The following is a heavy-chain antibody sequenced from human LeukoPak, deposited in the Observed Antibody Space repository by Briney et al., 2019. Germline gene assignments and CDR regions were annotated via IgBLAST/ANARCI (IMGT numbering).Heavy chain of an antibody. Sequence: PGGSLRLSCAASGFTFSSYGMHWVRQAPGKGLEWVAVISSDGSNKYYADSVKGRFTISRDNSKNTLYLQMNSLRAGDTAVYYCAKDWPASSSNEGVPDYWGQGTLVTVSS. D-gene: IGHD6-13*01. V-gene: IGHV3-30*18. CDR3: AKDWPASSSNEGVPDY. CDR2: ISSDGSNK. J-gene: IGHJ4*02. CDR1: GFTFSSYG.